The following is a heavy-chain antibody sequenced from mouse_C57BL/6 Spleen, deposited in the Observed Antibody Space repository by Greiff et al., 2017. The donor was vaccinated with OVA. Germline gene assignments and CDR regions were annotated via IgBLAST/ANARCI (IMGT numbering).Heavy chain of an antibody. Sequence: EVKLMESGGGLVKPGGSLKLSCAASGFTFSSYAMSWVRQTPEKRLEWVATISDGGSYTYYPDNVKGRFTISRDNAKNNLYLQMSHLKSEDTAMYYCARDPYGYDEGCAYWGQGTLVTVSA. D-gene: IGHD2-2*01. J-gene: IGHJ3*01. V-gene: IGHV5-4*01. CDR3: ARDPYGYDEGCAY. CDR1: GFTFSSYA. CDR2: ISDGGSYT.